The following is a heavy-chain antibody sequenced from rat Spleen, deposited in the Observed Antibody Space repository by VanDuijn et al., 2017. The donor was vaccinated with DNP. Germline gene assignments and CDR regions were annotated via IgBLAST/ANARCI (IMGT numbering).Heavy chain of an antibody. J-gene: IGHJ1*01. CDR3: ARSNTYYDGTYYYWYFDF. D-gene: IGHD1-12*02. Sequence: EVQLVESGGGLVQPGRSLKLSCAASEFTFSNYGMAWVRQAPTKGLEWVATFSYDGRSIYYRDSVKGRFTISRDNAKSTLYLQMNSLRSEDTATYYCARSNTYYDGTYYYWYFDFWGPGTMVTVSS. CDR1: EFTFSNYG. CDR2: FSYDGRSI. V-gene: IGHV5-29*01.